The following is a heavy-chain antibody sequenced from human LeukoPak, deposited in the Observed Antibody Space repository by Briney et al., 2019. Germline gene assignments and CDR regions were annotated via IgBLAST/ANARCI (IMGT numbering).Heavy chain of an antibody. J-gene: IGHJ4*02. CDR2: INPNSGGT. V-gene: IGHV1-2*02. D-gene: IGHD3-16*02. CDR1: GYTFTGYY. CDR3: ARAPLRLGELSSQSIDY. Sequence: GASVKVSCKASGYTFTGYYMRWVRQAPGQGLEWMGWINPNSGGTNYAQKFQGRVTMTRDTSISTAYMELSRLRSDDTAVYYCARAPLRLGELSSQSIDYWGQGTLVTVSS.